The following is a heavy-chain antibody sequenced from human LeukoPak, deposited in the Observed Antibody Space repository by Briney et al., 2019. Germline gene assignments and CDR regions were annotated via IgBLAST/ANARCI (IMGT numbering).Heavy chain of an antibody. CDR2: ISYDGSNK. D-gene: IGHD3-3*01. V-gene: IGHV3-30-3*01. CDR1: GFTFSSYA. J-gene: IGHJ4*02. Sequence: GGSLRLSCAASGFTFSSYAMHWVRQAPGKGLEWVAVISYDGSNKYYADSVKGRFTISRDNSKDTLYLQMNSLRAEDTAVYYCARDTSGYYTEYYFDYWGQGTLVTVSS. CDR3: ARDTSGYYTEYYFDY.